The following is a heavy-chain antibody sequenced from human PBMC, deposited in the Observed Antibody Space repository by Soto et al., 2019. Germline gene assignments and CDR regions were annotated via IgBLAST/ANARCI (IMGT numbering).Heavy chain of an antibody. CDR2: ISGSGGST. V-gene: IGHV3-23*01. CDR3: AREVRLNSGWPPTC. Sequence: GGSLRLSCAASGFSFSNYGMSWVRQAPGKGLELVSGISGSGGSTDYADSVKGRFTISKDNTKNTLYLQRNSLRAEDTAVYFCAREVRLNSGWPPTCWGQGTRVTVSS. J-gene: IGHJ1*01. CDR1: GFSFSNYG. D-gene: IGHD5-12*01.